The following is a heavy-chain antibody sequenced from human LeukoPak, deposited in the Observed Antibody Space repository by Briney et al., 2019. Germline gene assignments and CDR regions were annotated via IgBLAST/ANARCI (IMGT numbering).Heavy chain of an antibody. J-gene: IGHJ4*02. Sequence: SETLSLTCSVSGDSISDYYWSWIRQPAGKGLEWIGRIYTSGSTNYNPSLKSRVTMSVDTSKNQFSLKLSSVTAADTAVYYCARQKPSTFRQYGRGRPLDSWGQGTLVTVSS. CDR3: ARQKPSTFRQYGRGRPLDS. V-gene: IGHV4-4*07. CDR1: GDSISDYY. D-gene: IGHD4-11*01. CDR2: IYTSGST.